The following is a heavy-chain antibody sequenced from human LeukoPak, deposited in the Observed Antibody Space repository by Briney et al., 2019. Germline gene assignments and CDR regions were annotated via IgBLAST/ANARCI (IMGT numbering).Heavy chain of an antibody. CDR3: ARRGVEWELLLFDY. Sequence: GGSLRLSCAASGFTFSSYSMNWVRQAPGKGLEWVSYISSSSSTIYYAYSVKGRFTISRDNAKNSLYLQMNSLRAEDTAVYYCARRGVEWELLLFDYWGQGTLVTVSS. V-gene: IGHV3-48*01. D-gene: IGHD1-26*01. CDR2: ISSSSSTI. J-gene: IGHJ4*02. CDR1: GFTFSSYS.